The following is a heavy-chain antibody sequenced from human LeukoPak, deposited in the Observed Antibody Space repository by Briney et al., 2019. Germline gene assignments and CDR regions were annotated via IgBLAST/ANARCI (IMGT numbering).Heavy chain of an antibody. CDR1: GGSISSGSYY. CDR3: ARGTGGGFDP. D-gene: IGHD3-16*01. J-gene: IGHJ5*02. CDR2: IYTSGST. V-gene: IGHV4-61*02. Sequence: LSLTCTVSGGSISSGSYYWSWIRQPAGKGLEWIGRIYTSGSTNYNPSLKSRVTISVDTSKTQFSLKLSSVTAADTAVYYCARGTGGGFDPWGQGTLVTVSS.